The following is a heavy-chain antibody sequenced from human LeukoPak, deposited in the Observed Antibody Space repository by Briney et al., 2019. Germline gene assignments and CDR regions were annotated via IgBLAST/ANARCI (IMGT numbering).Heavy chain of an antibody. Sequence: ASVKVPCKASGYTFTSYDINWVRQATGQGLEWMGWMNPNSGNTGYAQKFQGRVTMTGNTSISTAYMELSSLRSEDTAVYYCARGMVVVPSAYYYGMDVWGQGTTVTVSS. J-gene: IGHJ6*02. D-gene: IGHD2-2*01. CDR3: ARGMVVVPSAYYYGMDV. CDR2: MNPNSGNT. CDR1: GYTFTSYD. V-gene: IGHV1-8*01.